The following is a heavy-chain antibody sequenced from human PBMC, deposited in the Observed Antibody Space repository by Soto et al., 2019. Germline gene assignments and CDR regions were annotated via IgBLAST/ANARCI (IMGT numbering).Heavy chain of an antibody. Sequence: QVHLVQSGAEVKEPGSSVKVSCKASGGTFSSYAISWLRQAPGQGLEWMGGIIHLFRTPDYAQKFQGRVTITADESTSTAYMELSSLRSEDTAVYYCARDNDRLQLGGNYYYILDVWGQGTTVTVSS. D-gene: IGHD4-4*01. V-gene: IGHV1-69*12. CDR1: GGTFSSYA. CDR3: ARDNDRLQLGGNYYYILDV. CDR2: IIHLFRTP. J-gene: IGHJ6*02.